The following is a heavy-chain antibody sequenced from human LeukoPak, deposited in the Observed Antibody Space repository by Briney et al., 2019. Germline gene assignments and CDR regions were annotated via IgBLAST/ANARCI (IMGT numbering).Heavy chain of an antibody. CDR1: GGSISSANYY. Sequence: SETLSLTCTVSGGSISSANYYWSWIRQHPGKGLEWIGYIYYNGHTYYNPSLESRVTISVDTSKNQFSLNLSSVTAADTAVYYCARVGYYDSPYAFDIWGQGTMVTVSS. J-gene: IGHJ3*02. D-gene: IGHD3-22*01. V-gene: IGHV4-31*03. CDR2: IYYNGHT. CDR3: ARVGYYDSPYAFDI.